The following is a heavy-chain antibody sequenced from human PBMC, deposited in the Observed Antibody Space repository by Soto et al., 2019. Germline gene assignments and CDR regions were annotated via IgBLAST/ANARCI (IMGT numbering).Heavy chain of an antibody. D-gene: IGHD5-12*01. CDR1: GGSISSSNW. J-gene: IGHJ4*02. CDR2: IYHSGST. V-gene: IGHV4-4*02. Sequence: SETLSLTCAVPGGSISSSNWWSCVRQPPGKGLEWIGEIYHSGSTNYNPSLKSRVTISVDKSKNQFSLKLSSVTAADTAVYYCARDRGYNGYDRRRFDYWGQGTLVTVSS. CDR3: ARDRGYNGYDRRRFDY.